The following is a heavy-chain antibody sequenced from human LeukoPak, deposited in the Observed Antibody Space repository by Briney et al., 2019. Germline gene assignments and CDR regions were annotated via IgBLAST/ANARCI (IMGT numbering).Heavy chain of an antibody. J-gene: IGHJ4*02. CDR3: AKGSEQWLVPLDFDY. CDR1: RFTFSNYA. V-gene: IGHV3-23*01. D-gene: IGHD6-19*01. CDR2: ISGSGGIT. Sequence: GGSLRLSCAASRFTFSNYAMSWVRQAPGKGLEWVSAISGSGGITYYADSVKGRFTISRDNSKNTLYLQMNSLRAEDTAVYYCAKGSEQWLVPLDFDYWGQGTLVTVSS.